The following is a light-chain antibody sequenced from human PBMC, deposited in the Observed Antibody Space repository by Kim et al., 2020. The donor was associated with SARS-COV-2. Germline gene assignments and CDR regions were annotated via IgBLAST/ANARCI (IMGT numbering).Light chain of an antibody. J-gene: IGLJ3*02. Sequence: SSELTQDPAVSVALGQTVRLTCQGDSLRTYYASWYQQKPGQAPVLVMYGKNNRPSGIPDRFSGSSSGNTASLTITVAQAEDEGDYYCNSRDSSGNHLVFGGGTQLTVL. CDR2: GKN. CDR3: NSRDSSGNHLV. CDR1: SLRTYY. V-gene: IGLV3-19*01.